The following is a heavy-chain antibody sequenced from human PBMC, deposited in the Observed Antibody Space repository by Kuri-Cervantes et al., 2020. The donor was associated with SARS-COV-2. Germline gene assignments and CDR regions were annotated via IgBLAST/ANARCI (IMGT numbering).Heavy chain of an antibody. V-gene: IGHV1-46*01. CDR2: INPSGGST. J-gene: IGHJ3*02. CDR1: GYTFTSYY. Sequence: ASVKVSCKASGYTFTSYYMHWVRQAPGQGLEWMGIINPSGGSTSYAQKFQGRVTMTRDTFTSTVYMELSSLRSEDTAVYYCAREDIVVVPAYYDDAFDIWGQGTMVTVSS. CDR3: AREDIVVVPAYYDDAFDI. D-gene: IGHD2-2*01.